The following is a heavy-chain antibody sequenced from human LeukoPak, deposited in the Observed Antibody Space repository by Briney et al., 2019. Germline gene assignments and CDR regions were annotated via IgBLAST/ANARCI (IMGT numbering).Heavy chain of an antibody. CDR2: ISAYNGNT. V-gene: IGHV1-18*01. CDR1: GGTFSSYA. D-gene: IGHD1-26*01. CDR3: ARRLGVTHFDY. Sequence: GASVKVSCKASGGTFSSYAISWVRQAPGQGLEWMGWISAYNGNTNYAQKLQGRVTMTTDTSTSTAYMELRSLRSDDTAVYYCARRLGVTHFDYWGQGTLVTVSS. J-gene: IGHJ4*02.